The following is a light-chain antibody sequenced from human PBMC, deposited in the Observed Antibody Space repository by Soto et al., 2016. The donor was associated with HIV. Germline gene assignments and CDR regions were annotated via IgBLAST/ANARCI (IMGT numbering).Light chain of an antibody. CDR3: MQALQTPLT. CDR2: LGS. Sequence: DIVMTQSPLTLPVTPGESASISCRSSQSLLHSNGYYYLTWYLQKPGQSPRLLMYLGSTRASRVPDRFSGSGSGTDFTLKISRVEADDIGVYYCMQALQTPLTFGQGTRLEIK. CDR1: QSLLHSNGYYY. J-gene: IGKJ5*01. V-gene: IGKV2-28*01.